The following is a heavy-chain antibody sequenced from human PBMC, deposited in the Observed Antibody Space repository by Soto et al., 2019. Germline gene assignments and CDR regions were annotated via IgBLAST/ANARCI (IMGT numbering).Heavy chain of an antibody. Sequence: GASVKVSCKASGYTFTNYAMDWVRQAPGQRLEWMGWINAYNGNTNYAQKLQGRVTMTTDTSTSTAYMELRSLRSDDTAVFYCAREMVRGVGSDYWGQGTLVTVSS. V-gene: IGHV1-18*01. CDR2: INAYNGNT. CDR3: AREMVRGVGSDY. CDR1: GYTFTNYA. D-gene: IGHD3-10*01. J-gene: IGHJ4*02.